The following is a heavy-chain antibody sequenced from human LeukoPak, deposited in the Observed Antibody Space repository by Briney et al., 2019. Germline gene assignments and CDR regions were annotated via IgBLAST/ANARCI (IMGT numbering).Heavy chain of an antibody. CDR2: ITNSGTTV. CDR3: AKDFDTTRLSAFDI. V-gene: IGHV3-11*04. CDR1: GFTFSDYY. D-gene: IGHD2/OR15-2a*01. Sequence: GGPLRLSCAASGFTFSDYYRSWIRQAPGKGLEWVSYITNSGTTVYYADSVKGRFTISRDNSKNTLYLQMNSLRAEDTAVYYCAKDFDTTRLSAFDIWGQGTMVTVSS. J-gene: IGHJ3*02.